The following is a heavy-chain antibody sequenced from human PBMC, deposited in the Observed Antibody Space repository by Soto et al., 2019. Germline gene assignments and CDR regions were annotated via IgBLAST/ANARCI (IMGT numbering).Heavy chain of an antibody. Sequence: EVQLVESGGGLVKPGGSLRLPFAAPGINLRKAWMTWVRPAPGKGLEWVGRIKSKADGSTTEYGSPVKDRFIITRDDSENTLDLQMHSLKTEDTAVYYCATPRPGTHGYGYWGQGTLVTVSS. CDR1: GINLRKAW. CDR2: IKSKADGSTT. D-gene: IGHD5-18*01. V-gene: IGHV3-15*01. J-gene: IGHJ4*02. CDR3: ATPRPGTHGYGY.